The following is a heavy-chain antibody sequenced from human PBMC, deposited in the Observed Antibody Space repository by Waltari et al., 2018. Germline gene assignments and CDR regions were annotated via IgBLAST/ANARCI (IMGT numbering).Heavy chain of an antibody. J-gene: IGHJ4*02. D-gene: IGHD3-10*01. V-gene: IGHV4-39*01. CDR1: GGSISSSSYY. CDR3: ARRLKGLWFGERDY. CDR2: IYYSGRT. Sequence: QLQLQESGPGLVKPSETLSLTCTVSGGSISSSSYYWGWIRQPPGKGLEWIGSIYYSGRTYYNPSLKSRVTISVDTSKNQFSLKLSSVTAADTAVYYCARRLKGLWFGERDYWGQGTLVTVSS.